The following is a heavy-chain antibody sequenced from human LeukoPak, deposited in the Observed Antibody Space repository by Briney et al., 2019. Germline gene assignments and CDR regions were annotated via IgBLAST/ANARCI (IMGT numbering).Heavy chain of an antibody. J-gene: IGHJ6*02. Sequence: SETLSLACTVSGGSISSYYWSWIRQPPGKGLEWIGEINHSGSTNYNPSLKSRVTISVDTSKNQFSLKLSSVTAADTAVYYCARGRSTPHYYYGMDVWGQGTTVTVSS. CDR1: GGSISSYY. D-gene: IGHD2-2*01. V-gene: IGHV4-34*01. CDR2: INHSGST. CDR3: ARGRSTPHYYYGMDV.